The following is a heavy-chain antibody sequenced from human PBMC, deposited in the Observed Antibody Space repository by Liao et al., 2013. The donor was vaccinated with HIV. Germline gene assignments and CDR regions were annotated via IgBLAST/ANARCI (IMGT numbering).Heavy chain of an antibody. CDR2: INHSGST. CDR1: GGSISSSHYY. CDR3: ARGSDWYDPPAY. Sequence: QLQLQASGPGLVKPSETLSLTCTVSGGSISSSHYYWSWIRQPPGKGLEWIGEINHSGSTNYNPSLKSRVTISVDTSKNQFSLKLSSVTAADTAVYYCARGSDWYDPPAYWGQGILVTVSS. J-gene: IGHJ4*02. V-gene: IGHV4-39*07. D-gene: IGHD6-19*01.